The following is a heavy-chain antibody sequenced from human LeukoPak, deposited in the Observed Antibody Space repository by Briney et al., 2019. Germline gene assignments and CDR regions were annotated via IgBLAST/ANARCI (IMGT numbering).Heavy chain of an antibody. V-gene: IGHV3-9*01. D-gene: IGHD5-18*01. CDR2: ISWNSGSI. CDR3: AKDMSGYSYGYDFDY. Sequence: PGGSLRLSCAASGFTFDDYAMHWVRQAPGKGLEWVSGISWNSGSIGCADSVKGRFTISRDNAKNSLYLQMNSLRAEDTALYYCAKDMSGYSYGYDFDYWGQGTLVTVSS. CDR1: GFTFDDYA. J-gene: IGHJ4*02.